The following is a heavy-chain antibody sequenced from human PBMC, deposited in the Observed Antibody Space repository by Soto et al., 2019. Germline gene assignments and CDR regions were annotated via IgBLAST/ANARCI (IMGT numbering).Heavy chain of an antibody. CDR2: GGSGGSR. D-gene: IGHD3-10*01. J-gene: IGHJ6*03. Sequence: QPGGSLRLSCVTSGFTFSTYGMTWVRQAPGKGLEWVSYGGSGGSRYYAESVKGRFTISRDNSKNTLSLEMNSLRAEDTAIYYCVKFRGRAYPYYYMDVWGKGTTVTVSS. CDR1: GFTFSTYG. V-gene: IGHV3-23*01. CDR3: VKFRGRAYPYYYMDV.